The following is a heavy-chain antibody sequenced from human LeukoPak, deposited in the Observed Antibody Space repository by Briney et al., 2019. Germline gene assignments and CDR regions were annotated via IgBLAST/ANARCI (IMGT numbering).Heavy chain of an antibody. CDR2: IYYSGST. D-gene: IGHD6-13*01. J-gene: IGHJ4*02. Sequence: GSLRLSCAASGFTFSDYYMSWIRQPPGKGLEWIGSIYYSGSTYYNPSLKSRVTISVDTSKNQFSLKLSSVTAADTAVYYCARGLRSAAGGAVDYWGQGTLVTVSS. V-gene: IGHV4-38-2*01. CDR3: ARGLRSAAGGAVDY. CDR1: GFTFSDYY.